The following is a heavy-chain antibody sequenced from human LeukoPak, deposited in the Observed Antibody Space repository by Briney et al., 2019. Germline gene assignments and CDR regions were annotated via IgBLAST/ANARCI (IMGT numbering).Heavy chain of an antibody. D-gene: IGHD3-10*01. CDR2: IVVGSGNT. V-gene: IGHV1-58*02. Sequence: SVKVSCKASGFTFTSSAMQWVRQARGQRLEWIGWIVVGSGNTNYPQKFQKRVTITRDMSTTTAYMELSSLRSEDTAMYYCAADRDYYGSGGDAFDLWGQGTMVTVSS. J-gene: IGHJ3*01. CDR3: AADRDYYGSGGDAFDL. CDR1: GFTFTSSA.